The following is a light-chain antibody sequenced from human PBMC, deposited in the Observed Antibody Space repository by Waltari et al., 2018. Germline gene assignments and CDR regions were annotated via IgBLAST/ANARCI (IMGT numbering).Light chain of an antibody. CDR3: SSYTSSTTLGV. J-gene: IGLJ1*01. CDR2: DVS. V-gene: IGLV2-14*03. CDR1: SSDVGAYNY. Sequence: QSALTHPASVSGSPGQSITISCAGTSSDVGAYNYVSWYQQHPGKAPKLMIFDVSNRPSGVSNRFSGSKSGHTASLTISGLQAEDEADYYCSSYTSSTTLGVFGTGTKVTVL.